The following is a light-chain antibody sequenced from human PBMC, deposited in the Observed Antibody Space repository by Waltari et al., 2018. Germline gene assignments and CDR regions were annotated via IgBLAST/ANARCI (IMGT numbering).Light chain of an antibody. CDR3: CSYAGSTTYV. CDR1: SSDVGSYNL. Sequence: QSALTQPASVSGSPGQSITISCTGTSSDVGSYNLVSWYQQHPGKAPKLMLYEVSKRPSGVSNRFSGYKSGNTASLTISGLQAEDEADYYCCSYAGSTTYVFGTGTKVTVL. CDR2: EVS. J-gene: IGLJ1*01. V-gene: IGLV2-23*02.